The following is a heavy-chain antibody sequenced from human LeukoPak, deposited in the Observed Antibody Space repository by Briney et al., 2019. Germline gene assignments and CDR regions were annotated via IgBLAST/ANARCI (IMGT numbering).Heavy chain of an antibody. J-gene: IGHJ6*03. Sequence: PSETLSLTCTVSGGSISSSSYYWGWIRQPPGKGLEWIGSIYYSGSTYYNPSLKSRVTISVDTSKNQFSLKLSSVTAADTAVYYCARLPYGSGSYFSYYYYMDVWGKGTTVTISS. V-gene: IGHV4-39*01. CDR3: ARLPYGSGSYFSYYYYMDV. CDR2: IYYSGST. CDR1: GGSISSSSYY. D-gene: IGHD3-10*01.